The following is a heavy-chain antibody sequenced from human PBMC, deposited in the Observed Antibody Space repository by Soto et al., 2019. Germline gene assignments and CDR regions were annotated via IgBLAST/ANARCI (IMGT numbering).Heavy chain of an antibody. D-gene: IGHD6-19*01. CDR1: GFTFSNAW. Sequence: PGGSLRLSCAASGFTFSNAWMSWVRQAPGKGLEWVGLIKKKADGGTTDYAAPLKGRFTISREDSKNTLYLQMSRLKTEDTAVYYCRTQWLDWGQGTLVTVSS. CDR3: RTQWLD. V-gene: IGHV3-15*01. J-gene: IGHJ4*02. CDR2: IKKKADGGTT.